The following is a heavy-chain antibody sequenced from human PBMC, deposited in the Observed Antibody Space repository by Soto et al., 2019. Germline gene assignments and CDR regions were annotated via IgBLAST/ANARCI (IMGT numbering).Heavy chain of an antibody. J-gene: IGHJ4*02. CDR3: ARAFGAGTANTDY. CDR1: GGSISVSGYS. V-gene: IGHV4-30-2*01. Sequence: QLQLRESGSRLLKPSESTSLTCNVSGGSISVSGYSWAWIRQRPGEGLEWIGCIYHSGDAYYNPSLKSRVTLSVDKSKNQFSLKLKSVTAADTAVYYCARAFGAGTANTDYWGQGTLVTVSS. CDR2: IYHSGDA. D-gene: IGHD3-10*01.